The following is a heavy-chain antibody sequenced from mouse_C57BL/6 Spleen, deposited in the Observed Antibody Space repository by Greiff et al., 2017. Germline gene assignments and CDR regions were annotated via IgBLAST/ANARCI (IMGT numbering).Heavy chain of an antibody. CDR2: IDPSDSYT. CDR1: GYTFTSYW. V-gene: IGHV1-69*01. J-gene: IGHJ4*01. Sequence: QVQLQQPGAELVMPGASVKLSCKASGYTFTSYWMHWVKQRPGQGLEWIGEIDPSDSYTNYNQKFKGKSTLTVDKSSSTAYMQLSSLTSEDSAVYYCAREGTVVARKYAMDDWGQGTSVTVSS. D-gene: IGHD1-1*01. CDR3: AREGTVVARKYAMDD.